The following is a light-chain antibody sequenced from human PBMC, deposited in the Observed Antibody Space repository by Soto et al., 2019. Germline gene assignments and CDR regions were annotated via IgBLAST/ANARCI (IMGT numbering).Light chain of an antibody. J-gene: IGLJ3*02. Sequence: SYELTQPPSVSVAPGKTARITCGGNNIGSESVHWYQQKPGQAPVLVIYYDSDRPSGIPERFSGSNSGNTATLTISRFEAGDEADYYCQVWDSSSDPWVFGGGTTLTVL. CDR3: QVWDSSSDPWV. CDR2: YDS. V-gene: IGLV3-21*04. CDR1: NIGSES.